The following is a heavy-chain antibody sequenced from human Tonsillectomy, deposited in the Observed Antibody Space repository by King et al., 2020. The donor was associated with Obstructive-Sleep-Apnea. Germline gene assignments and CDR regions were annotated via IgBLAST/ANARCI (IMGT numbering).Heavy chain of an antibody. CDR2: IYPGDSDT. CDR3: ARRGTYGENYFDY. D-gene: IGHD4-17*01. J-gene: IGHJ4*02. V-gene: IGHV5-51*01. Sequence: VQLVESGAEVKKPGESLKISCQGSGYSFTSYWIAWVRQMPGKGLEWMGIIYPGDSDTRNSPSFQGQVTISADKSISTAYLQWSSLKASDTATYYCARRGTYGENYFDYWGQGTLVTVSS. CDR1: GYSFTSYW.